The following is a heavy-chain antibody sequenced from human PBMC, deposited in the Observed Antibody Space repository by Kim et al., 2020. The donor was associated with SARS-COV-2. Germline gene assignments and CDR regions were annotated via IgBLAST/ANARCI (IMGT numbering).Heavy chain of an antibody. CDR1: GYSFTSYW. CDR3: ARQSGTSYYDYVWGSPSAFDI. Sequence: GESLQISCKGSGYSFTSYWIGWVRQMPGKGLEWMGIIYPGDSDTRYSPSFQGQVTISADKSISTAYLQWSSLKASDTAMYYCARQSGTSYYDYVWGSPSAFDIWGQGTMVTVSS. CDR2: IYPGDSDT. D-gene: IGHD3-16*01. J-gene: IGHJ3*02. V-gene: IGHV5-51*01.